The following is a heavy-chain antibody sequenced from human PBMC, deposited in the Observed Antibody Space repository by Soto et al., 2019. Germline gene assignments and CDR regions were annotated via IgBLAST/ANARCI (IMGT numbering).Heavy chain of an antibody. J-gene: IGHJ3*02. D-gene: IGHD6-6*01. V-gene: IGHV3-74*01. CDR3: ARDIGDSSSSVGSFDI. Sequence: GGSLRLSCAASGFTFSSYWMHWVRQAPGKGLVWVSRINSDGSSTSYADSVKGRFTIARDNAKNTLYLQMNSLKAEDTAVYDCARDIGDSSSSVGSFDIWGQGTMVTVSS. CDR1: GFTFSSYW. CDR2: INSDGSST.